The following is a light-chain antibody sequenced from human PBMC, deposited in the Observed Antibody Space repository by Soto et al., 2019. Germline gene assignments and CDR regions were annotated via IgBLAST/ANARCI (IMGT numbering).Light chain of an antibody. J-gene: IGKJ5*01. Sequence: IVLTQSPGTLSLSPGERATLSCRASQSVRSNCLAWYQQKPGQAPRLLIYGASSRATGIPDRFSGRGSGTDFTLTISRLEPEDFAVYYCQQCGDSVTFCQGTRLEIK. V-gene: IGKV3-20*01. CDR2: GAS. CDR1: QSVRSNC. CDR3: QQCGDSVT.